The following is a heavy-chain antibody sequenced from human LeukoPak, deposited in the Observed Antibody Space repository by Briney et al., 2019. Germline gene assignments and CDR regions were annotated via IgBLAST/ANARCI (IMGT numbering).Heavy chain of an antibody. Sequence: PGGSLRLSCVASGFTFSGFAMIWVRQVPGKGLEWVSSISAGSTNKYYADSVKGRFTISRDNSKNTLYLQMNSLRAEDTAIYYCGKGRAEVGAAGPDHWGQGTLVTVSS. D-gene: IGHD2-15*01. CDR3: GKGRAEVGAAGPDH. V-gene: IGHV3-23*01. CDR2: ISAGSTNK. J-gene: IGHJ4*02. CDR1: GFTFSGFA.